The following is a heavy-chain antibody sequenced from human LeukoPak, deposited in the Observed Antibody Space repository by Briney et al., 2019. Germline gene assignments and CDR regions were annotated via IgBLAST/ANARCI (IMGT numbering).Heavy chain of an antibody. D-gene: IGHD6-19*01. J-gene: IGHJ4*02. CDR1: GFTFSTYG. Sequence: PGGSLRLSCAASGFTFSTYGMHWVRQAPGKGLEWVAFIQYDGTTKYYADSVKGRFTISRDNSKNTLYLQMNSLRAEDTAVYYCAKWQGPHSSGWYFDYWGQGTLVTVSS. V-gene: IGHV3-30*02. CDR2: IQYDGTTK. CDR3: AKWQGPHSSGWYFDY.